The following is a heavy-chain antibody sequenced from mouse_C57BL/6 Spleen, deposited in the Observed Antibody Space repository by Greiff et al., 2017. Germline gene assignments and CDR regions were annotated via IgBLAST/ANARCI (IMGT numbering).Heavy chain of an antibody. Sequence: VNVVESGGGLVQPKGSLKLSCAASGFSFNTYAMNWVRQAPGKGLEWVARIRSKSNNYATYYADSVKDRFTISRDDSESMLYLQMNNLKTEDTAMYYCVRQSAYYYGLDYWGQGTTLTVSS. CDR1: GFSFNTYA. D-gene: IGHD1-1*01. CDR3: VRQSAYYYGLDY. J-gene: IGHJ2*01. V-gene: IGHV10-1*01. CDR2: IRSKSNNYAT.